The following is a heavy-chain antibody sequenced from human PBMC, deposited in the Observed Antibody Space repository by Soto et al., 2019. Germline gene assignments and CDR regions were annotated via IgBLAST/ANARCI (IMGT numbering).Heavy chain of an antibody. CDR2: ISSYNGNT. J-gene: IGHJ4*02. V-gene: IGHV1-18*01. Sequence: GASVKVSCKASGYTFTTYGISWVRQAPGQGLEWMGWISSYNGNTNYAQKLQDRVTMTTDTSTNIAYMELRSLRSDDTAVFHCARDRGSGSYYARFDYWGQGTLVTVSS. CDR1: GYTFTTYG. D-gene: IGHD1-26*01. CDR3: ARDRGSGSYYARFDY.